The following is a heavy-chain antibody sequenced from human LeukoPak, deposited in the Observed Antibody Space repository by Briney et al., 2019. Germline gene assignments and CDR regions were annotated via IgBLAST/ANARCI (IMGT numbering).Heavy chain of an antibody. J-gene: IGHJ5*02. CDR1: GGSISSGGYY. V-gene: IGHV4-31*03. CDR2: IYYSGST. CDR3: ARDGTVVVPAALNWFDP. Sequence: PSQTLSLTCTVSGGSISSGGYYWSWIRQHPGKGLEWIGYIYYSGSTYYNPSLKSRVTISVDTSKNQFSLKLSSVTAADTAVYYCARDGTVVVPAALNWFDPWGQGTLVTVSS. D-gene: IGHD2-2*01.